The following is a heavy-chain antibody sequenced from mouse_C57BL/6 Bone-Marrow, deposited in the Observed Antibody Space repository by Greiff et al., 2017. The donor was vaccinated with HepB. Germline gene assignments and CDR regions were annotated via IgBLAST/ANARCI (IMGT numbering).Heavy chain of an antibody. V-gene: IGHV1-26*01. Sequence: EVQLQQSGPELVKPGASVKISCKASGYTFTDYYMNWVKQSHGKSLEWIGDINPNNGGTSYNQKFKGKATLTVDKSSSTAYMELRSLTSEDSAVYYCARGDYYYGSSLYYYAMDYWGQGTSVTVSS. CDR1: GYTFTDYY. CDR2: INPNNGGT. CDR3: ARGDYYYGSSLYYYAMDY. D-gene: IGHD1-1*01. J-gene: IGHJ4*01.